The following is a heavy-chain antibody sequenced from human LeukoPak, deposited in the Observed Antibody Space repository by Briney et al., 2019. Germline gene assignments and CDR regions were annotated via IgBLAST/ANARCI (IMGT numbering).Heavy chain of an antibody. CDR3: ARDHQLSVVPAAIWGY. J-gene: IGHJ4*02. CDR1: GYTFTSYG. Sequence: GASVKVSCKASGYTFTSYGISWVRQAPGQGLEWMGWISAYNGNTNYAQKLQGRVTMTTDTSMSTAYMELRSLRSDDTAVYYCARDHQLSVVPAAIWGYWGQGTLVTVSS. D-gene: IGHD2-2*01. V-gene: IGHV1-18*01. CDR2: ISAYNGNT.